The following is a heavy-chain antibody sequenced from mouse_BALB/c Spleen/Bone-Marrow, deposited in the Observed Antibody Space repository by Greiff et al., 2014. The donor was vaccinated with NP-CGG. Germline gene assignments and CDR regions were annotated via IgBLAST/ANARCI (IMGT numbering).Heavy chain of an antibody. J-gene: IGHJ3*01. CDR3: ARNGDWVFAY. V-gene: IGHV1-5*01. CDR2: IYPGNNDA. D-gene: IGHD4-1*01. CDR1: GYTFTNYW. Sequence: VQLKQSGTVLARPGASLRMSCKASGYTFTNYWINWIKQRPGQGLEWIGAIYPGNNDAKYTQKFKAKAKLTAVTSTSTADMELSSLTNEDSAVYYCARNGDWVFAYWGQGTLVTVSA.